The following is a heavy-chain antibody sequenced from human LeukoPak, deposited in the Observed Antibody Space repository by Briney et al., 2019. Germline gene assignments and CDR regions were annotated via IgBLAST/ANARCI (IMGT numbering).Heavy chain of an antibody. V-gene: IGHV3-23*01. CDR3: ARDQYNVIDS. CDR1: ALRFSSFA. Sequence: GGSLRLSCAASALRFSSFAMTWVRQVPGKGLEWVSGIHGSGETTYYADSVKGRFTISRDNSREMLYLQMNSLRVEDTAVYYCARDQYNVIDSWGQGTLVTVSS. CDR2: IHGSGETT. D-gene: IGHD1-14*01. J-gene: IGHJ4*02.